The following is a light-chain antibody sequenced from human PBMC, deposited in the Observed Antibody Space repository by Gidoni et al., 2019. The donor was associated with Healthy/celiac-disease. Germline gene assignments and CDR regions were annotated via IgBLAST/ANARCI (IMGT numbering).Light chain of an antibody. CDR1: QSVSSY. CDR3: QQRSNWPPFT. J-gene: IGKJ3*01. V-gene: IGKV3-11*01. Sequence: EIVLTQSPATLSLSPGERATLACRASQSVSSYLAWYQQKPGQAPRLLIYDASSGSGTDFTLSIISLEPEDSAVYYCQQRSNWPPFTFGPGTKVDIK. CDR2: DAS.